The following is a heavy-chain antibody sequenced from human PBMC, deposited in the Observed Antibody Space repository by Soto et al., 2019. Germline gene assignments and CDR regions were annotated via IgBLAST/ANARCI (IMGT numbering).Heavy chain of an antibody. D-gene: IGHD3-10*01. CDR1: GFTFSSYS. CDR2: ISSSSSYI. Sequence: GGSLRLSCAASGFTFSSYSMNWVRQAPGKGLEWVSSISSSSSYIYYADSVKGRFTISRDNAKNSLYLQMNSLRAEDTAVYYYARDLRVTMVRGVIGGDAFDIWGQGTMVTVSS. CDR3: ARDLRVTMVRGVIGGDAFDI. J-gene: IGHJ3*02. V-gene: IGHV3-21*01.